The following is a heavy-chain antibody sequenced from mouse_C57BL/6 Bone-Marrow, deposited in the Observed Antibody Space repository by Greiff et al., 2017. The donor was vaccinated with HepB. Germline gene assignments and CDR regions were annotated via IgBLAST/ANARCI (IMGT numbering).Heavy chain of an antibody. V-gene: IGHV5-17*01. CDR2: ISSGSSTI. CDR1: GFTFSDYG. J-gene: IGHJ2*01. Sequence: EVKLMESGGGLVKPGGSLKLSCAASGFTFSDYGMHWVRQAPEKGLEWVAYISSGSSTIYYADTVKGRFTISRDNAKNNLFLQMTSLRSEDTAMYYCARDYCGSYYFDYWGTGTTLTLSS. CDR3: ARDYCGSYYFDY. D-gene: IGHD1-1*01.